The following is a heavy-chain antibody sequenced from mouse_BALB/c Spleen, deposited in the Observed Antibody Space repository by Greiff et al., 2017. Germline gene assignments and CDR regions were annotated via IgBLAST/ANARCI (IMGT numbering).Heavy chain of an antibody. D-gene: IGHD1-1*01. CDR2: ISIYYGNT. CDR3: ARDYYGSSNDNLDY. CDR1: GYTFTDYS. J-gene: IGHJ2*01. Sequence: QVQLQQSGPELVRPGASVKLSCKGSGYTFTDYSMHWVKQSHARSLEWIGVISIYYGNTNYNQKFKGKATMTVDKSSSTAYMELARLTSEDSAIYYCARDYYGSSNDNLDYWGQGTTLTVSS. V-gene: IGHV1-67*01.